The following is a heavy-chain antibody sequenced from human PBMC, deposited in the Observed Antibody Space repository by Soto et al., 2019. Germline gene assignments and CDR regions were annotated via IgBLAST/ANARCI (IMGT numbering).Heavy chain of an antibody. Sequence: QVQLQESGPGLVKPSQTLSLTCTVSGGYSSSGGYYWSWTRQHPGKCLEWIGYMYYSGSTYYNPSLKSRATISVDTSKNQFSLKLSSVTAADTAVSYCASPPLTWGQGTLVTVSS. CDR1: GGYSSSGGYY. CDR3: ASPPLT. J-gene: IGHJ4*02. CDR2: MYYSGST. V-gene: IGHV4-31*03.